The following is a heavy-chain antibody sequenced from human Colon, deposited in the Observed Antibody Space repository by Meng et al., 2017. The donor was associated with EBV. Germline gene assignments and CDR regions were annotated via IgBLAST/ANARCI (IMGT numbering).Heavy chain of an antibody. CDR1: GGSFLDYY. J-gene: IGHJ5*02. V-gene: IGHV4-34*01. D-gene: IGHD3-10*01. Sequence: VQLQQGGVGLLKPSETLSRSCAVYGGSFLDYYWTWIRHPPGKGLEWIGEIDHRGNTKYNPSLKSRVTISLDTSKKQFSLKVSSVTAADSAVYYCARRGPSGNFSPWSQGALVTVSS. CDR2: IDHRGNT. CDR3: ARRGPSGNFSP.